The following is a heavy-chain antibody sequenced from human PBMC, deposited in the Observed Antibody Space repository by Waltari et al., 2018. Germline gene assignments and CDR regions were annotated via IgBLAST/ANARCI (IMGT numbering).Heavy chain of an antibody. J-gene: IGHJ4*02. D-gene: IGHD2-2*01. CDR3: ARVRGYCSSTSCLYFDY. V-gene: IGHV3-21*01. Sequence: EVQLVESGGGLVKPGGSLRLSCAASGFTFSSYSMNWVRQAPGKGLEWVSSISSIISYIYYADSVKGRFTISRDNAKNSLYLQMNSLRAEDTAVYYCARVRGYCSSTSCLYFDYWGQGTLVTVSS. CDR2: ISSIISYI. CDR1: GFTFSSYS.